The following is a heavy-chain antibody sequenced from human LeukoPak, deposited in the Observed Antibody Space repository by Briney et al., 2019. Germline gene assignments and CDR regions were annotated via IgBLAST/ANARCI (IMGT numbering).Heavy chain of an antibody. CDR3: AKDGHLYSSSWTYFDY. Sequence: SGGSLRLSCAASGFTFINYAMSWVRQAPGKGLEWVSGISGSGGSTYYADSVKGRFTISRDNSKNTLYLQMNSLRAEDTAVYYCAKDGHLYSSSWTYFDYWGQGTLVAVSS. J-gene: IGHJ4*02. CDR1: GFTFINYA. D-gene: IGHD6-13*01. V-gene: IGHV3-23*01. CDR2: ISGSGGST.